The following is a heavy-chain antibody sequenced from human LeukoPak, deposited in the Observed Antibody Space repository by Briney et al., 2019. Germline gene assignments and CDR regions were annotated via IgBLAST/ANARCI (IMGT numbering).Heavy chain of an antibody. CDR2: IKQDGTEI. V-gene: IGHV3-7*01. CDR1: GFTFSSHW. J-gene: IGHJ4*02. Sequence: GGSLRLSCAASGFTFSSHWMSWVRQAPGKGPEWVANIKQDGTEIYYVDSVKGRFTISRDNAKNSLYLQMNSLRDEDTALYYCARDKVVGATFFDYWGQGALVTVSS. D-gene: IGHD1-26*01. CDR3: ARDKVVGATFFDY.